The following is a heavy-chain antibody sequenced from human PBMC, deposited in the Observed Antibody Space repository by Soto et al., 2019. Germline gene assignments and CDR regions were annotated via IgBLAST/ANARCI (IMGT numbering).Heavy chain of an antibody. CDR1: GGSISSGGYY. CDR2: IYYSGST. Sequence: SETLSLTCTVSGGSISSGGYYWTWIRQHPGKGLEWIGYIYYSGSTYYNPSLKSRVTISVDTSKNQFSLKLSSVTAADTAVYYCARFPHYYDSSGYIYWGQGTLVTVSS. CDR3: ARFPHYYDSSGYIY. J-gene: IGHJ4*02. D-gene: IGHD3-22*01. V-gene: IGHV4-31*03.